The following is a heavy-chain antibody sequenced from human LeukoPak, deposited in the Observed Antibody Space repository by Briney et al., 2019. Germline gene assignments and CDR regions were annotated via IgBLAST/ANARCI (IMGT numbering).Heavy chain of an antibody. CDR2: ISAYNGNT. Sequence: ASVKVSCKASGYTLTSYGISWVRQAPGQGLEWMGWISAYNGNTNYAQKLQGRVTMTTDTSTSTAYMELRSLRSDDTAVYYCARGVTMVRGALHMDVWGKGTTVTISS. J-gene: IGHJ6*03. D-gene: IGHD3-10*01. V-gene: IGHV1-18*01. CDR1: GYTLTSYG. CDR3: ARGVTMVRGALHMDV.